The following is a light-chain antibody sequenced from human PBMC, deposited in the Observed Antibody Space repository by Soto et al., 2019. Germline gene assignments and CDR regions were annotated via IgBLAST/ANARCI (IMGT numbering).Light chain of an antibody. CDR1: QTISSNY. CDR2: GAS. CDR3: QQYGRSPPEFT. J-gene: IGKJ3*01. V-gene: IGKV3-20*01. Sequence: EIVLTQSPGTLSLSAGERANLSCRASQTISSNYLAWYQQKPGQAPRLLIFGASYRATGIPDRFSGSGSGTDFTLTISRLEPEDFAVYYCQQYGRSPPEFTFGPGTKVDIK.